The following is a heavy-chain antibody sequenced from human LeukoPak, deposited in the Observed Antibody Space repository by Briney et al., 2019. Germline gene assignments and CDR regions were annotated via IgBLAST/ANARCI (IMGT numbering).Heavy chain of an antibody. CDR1: GGSFSGYY. J-gene: IGHJ5*02. Sequence: SETLSLTCAVYGGSFSGYYWSWIRQPPGKGLEWIGEINHSGSTNYNPSLKSRVTISVDTSKNQFSLKLSSVTAADTAVYYCARRRRRIAAAGTHWFDPWGQGTLVTVSS. CDR3: ARRRRRIAAAGTHWFDP. CDR2: INHSGST. D-gene: IGHD6-13*01. V-gene: IGHV4-34*01.